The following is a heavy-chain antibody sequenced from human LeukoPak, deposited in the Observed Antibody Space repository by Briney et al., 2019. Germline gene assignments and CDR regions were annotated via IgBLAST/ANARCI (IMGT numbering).Heavy chain of an antibody. J-gene: IGHJ4*02. CDR3: ARARSYSSSWYGDY. D-gene: IGHD6-13*01. CDR2: ISNDESNK. Sequence: PGGSLRLSCAASGFTFSTYAMHWVRQAPGKGLEWVAVISNDESNKYYADSVKGRFTISRDNSKNTLYLQMNSLTAEDSAVYYCARARSYSSSWYGDYWGPGTLVTVSS. CDR1: GFTFSTYA. V-gene: IGHV3-30-3*01.